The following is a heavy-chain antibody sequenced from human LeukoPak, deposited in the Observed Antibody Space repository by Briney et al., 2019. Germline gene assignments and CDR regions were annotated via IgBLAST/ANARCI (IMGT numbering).Heavy chain of an antibody. CDR1: GYTFTSYY. CDR3: ARDLYSSSWYKPYYYYYGMDV. V-gene: IGHV1-46*01. CDR2: INPSGGST. D-gene: IGHD6-13*01. Sequence: LVASVKVSCKASGYTFTSYYMHWVRQAPGQGLEWMGIINPSGGSTSYAQKFQGRVTMTRDTSTSTVYMELSSLRSEDTAVYYCARDLYSSSWYKPYYYYYGMDVRGQGTTVTVSS. J-gene: IGHJ6*02.